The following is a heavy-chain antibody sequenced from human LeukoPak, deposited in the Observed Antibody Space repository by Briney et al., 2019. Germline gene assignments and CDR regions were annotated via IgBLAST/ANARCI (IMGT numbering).Heavy chain of an antibody. V-gene: IGHV3-49*04. Sequence: GGSLRLSCTAPGFTFGDYAMSWGRQAQGKGRGWVGFIRSKAFGGTTEYAASVKGRFTISRDDSKSIAYLQMNSLKTEDTAVYYCTRATTLTQYYFDYWGQGTLVTVSS. CDR2: IRSKAFGGTT. J-gene: IGHJ4*02. D-gene: IGHD4-17*01. CDR1: GFTFGDYA. CDR3: TRATTLTQYYFDY.